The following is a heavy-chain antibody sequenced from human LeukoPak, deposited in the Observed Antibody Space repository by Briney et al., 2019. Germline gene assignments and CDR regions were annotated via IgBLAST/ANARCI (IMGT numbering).Heavy chain of an antibody. CDR1: GFTFSIYG. J-gene: IGHJ4*02. CDR3: ARDKGKGAYFDY. CDR2: ILLDGNNK. D-gene: IGHD3-10*01. V-gene: IGHV3-33*05. Sequence: GGSLRFSCAASGFTFSIYGMHWVRQAPGKGLEWLAHILLDGNNKYIGDSVKGRFTISRDNSKNTLYLQMNSLRAEDTAVYYCARDKGKGAYFDYWGLGTLVTASS.